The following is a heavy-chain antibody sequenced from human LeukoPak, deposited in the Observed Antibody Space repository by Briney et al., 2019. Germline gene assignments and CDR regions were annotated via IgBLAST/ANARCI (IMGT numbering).Heavy chain of an antibody. V-gene: IGHV4-39*07. J-gene: IGHJ4*02. CDR3: ARTRSWLPFEY. CDR1: GGSISSSSYY. CDR2: IYYSGST. Sequence: PSETLSLTCTVSGGSISSSSYYWGWIRQLPGKGLEWIGSIYYSGSTYYNPSLKSRVTISVDTSKNQFSLKLSSVTAADTAVYYCARTRSWLPFEYWGQGTLVTVSS. D-gene: IGHD5-12*01.